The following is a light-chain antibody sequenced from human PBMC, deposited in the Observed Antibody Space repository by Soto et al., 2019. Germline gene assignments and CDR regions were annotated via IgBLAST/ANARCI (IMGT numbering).Light chain of an antibody. V-gene: IGLV1-40*01. Sequence: QAVVTQPPSVSGAPGQRVTISCTGSSSNIGAGYDVHWYQQLPGTAPKVLIYGNTNRPSGVPDRFSGSKSATSASLAITGLQAEDEADYYCQSYDSSLSGVFGTGTKVTVL. J-gene: IGLJ1*01. CDR3: QSYDSSLSGV. CDR1: SSNIGAGYD. CDR2: GNT.